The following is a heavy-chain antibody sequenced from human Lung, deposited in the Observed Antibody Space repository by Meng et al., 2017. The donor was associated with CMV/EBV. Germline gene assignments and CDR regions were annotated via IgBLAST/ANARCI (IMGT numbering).Heavy chain of an antibody. CDR1: GYTFSTYP. D-gene: IGHD2/OR15-2a*01. Sequence: QVRLVQSGSELKKPVASGKICCKASGYTFSTYPINWVRQAHGRGLEWMGWISTNTGTPTYTQGFTGRFVFSLDSSVSTASLQISSLKAEDTAVYYCARGGNFDPWGQGTLVTVSS. CDR3: ARGGNFDP. J-gene: IGHJ5*02. V-gene: IGHV7-4-1*02. CDR2: ISTNTGTP.